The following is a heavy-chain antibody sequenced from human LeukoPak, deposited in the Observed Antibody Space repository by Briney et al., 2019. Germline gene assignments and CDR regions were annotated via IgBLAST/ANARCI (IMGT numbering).Heavy chain of an antibody. J-gene: IGHJ5*02. V-gene: IGHV3-30*02. CDR3: ARGGYYGLGNDFRFDP. CDR1: GFTFSSYG. Sequence: AGGSLRLSCAASGFTFSSYGMHWVRQAPGKGLEWVAFIRYDGSNQYYADSVKGRFTISRDNSKNTLYLQMNSLRAEDTAVYYCARGGYYGLGNDFRFDPWGQGTLVTVSS. CDR2: IRYDGSNQ. D-gene: IGHD3-10*01.